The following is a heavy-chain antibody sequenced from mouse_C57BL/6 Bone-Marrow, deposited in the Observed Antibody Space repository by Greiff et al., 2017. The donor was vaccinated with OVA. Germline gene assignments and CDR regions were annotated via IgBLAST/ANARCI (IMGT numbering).Heavy chain of an antibody. J-gene: IGHJ4*01. CDR2: IDPSDSYT. V-gene: IGHV1-69*01. CDR3: ARGPTVVAYYAMDY. CDR1: GYTFTSYW. D-gene: IGHD1-1*01. Sequence: QVQLKQPGAELVMPGASVKLSCKASGYTFTSYWMHWVKQRPGQGLEWIGEIDPSDSYTNYNQKFKGKSTLTVDKSSSTAYMQLSSLTSEDSAVYYCARGPTVVAYYAMDYWGQGTSVTVSS.